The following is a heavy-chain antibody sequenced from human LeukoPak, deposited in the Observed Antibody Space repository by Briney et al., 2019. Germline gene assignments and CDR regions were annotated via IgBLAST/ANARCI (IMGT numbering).Heavy chain of an antibody. Sequence: PGRSLRLSCAASGFTFDDYAMHWVRQAPGKGLEWVLGISWNSGSIGYADSVKGRFTISRDNAKNSLYLQMNSLRAEDMALYYCARVVPAAIQDYYFDYWGQGTLVTVSS. CDR2: ISWNSGSI. CDR1: GFTFDDYA. CDR3: ARVVPAAIQDYYFDY. J-gene: IGHJ4*02. V-gene: IGHV3-9*03. D-gene: IGHD2-2*02.